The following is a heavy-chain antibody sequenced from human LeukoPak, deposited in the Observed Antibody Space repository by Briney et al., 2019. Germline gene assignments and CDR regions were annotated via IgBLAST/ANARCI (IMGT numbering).Heavy chain of an antibody. CDR1: GYTFTSYG. D-gene: IGHD6-19*01. Sequence: ASVKVSCKASGYTFTSYGISWVRQAPGQGLEWMGWISAYNGNTNYAQKLQGRVTMTTDTSTSTAYMELSRLRSDDTAVYYCARVPRSGWYGVHLDAFDIWGQGTMVTVSS. CDR2: ISAYNGNT. CDR3: ARVPRSGWYGVHLDAFDI. J-gene: IGHJ3*02. V-gene: IGHV1-18*01.